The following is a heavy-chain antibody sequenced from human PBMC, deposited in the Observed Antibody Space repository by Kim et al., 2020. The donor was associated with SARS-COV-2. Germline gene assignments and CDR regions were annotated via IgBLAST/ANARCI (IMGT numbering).Heavy chain of an antibody. J-gene: IGHJ4*02. V-gene: IGHV3-7*01. D-gene: IGHD1-20*01. CDR3: ARGRGITGTPLFDY. Sequence: VDSAKVRFTISRANAKNSLYLQMNSLRAEDTAVYYCARGRGITGTPLFDYWGQGTLVTVSS.